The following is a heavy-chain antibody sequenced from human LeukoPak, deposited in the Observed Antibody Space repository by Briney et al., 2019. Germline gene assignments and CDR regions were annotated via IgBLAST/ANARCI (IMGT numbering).Heavy chain of an antibody. V-gene: IGHV4-59*01. CDR1: GGSISIYY. D-gene: IGHD1-14*01. Sequence: KPSETLSLTCTVSGGSISIYYWSWIRQPPGKGLEWIGYIYYSGSTNYNPSLKSRVTISVDTSKNQFSLKLSSVPAADTAVYYCARAGTPDYYYYMDVWGKGTTVTVSS. CDR3: ARAGTPDYYYYMDV. J-gene: IGHJ6*03. CDR2: IYYSGST.